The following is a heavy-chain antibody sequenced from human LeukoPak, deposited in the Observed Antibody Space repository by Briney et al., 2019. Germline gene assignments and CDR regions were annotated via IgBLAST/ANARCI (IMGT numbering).Heavy chain of an antibody. V-gene: IGHV1-2*02. CDR3: APTAEAYTSWWKV. CDR1: GYKFTDDY. J-gene: IGHJ4*02. CDR2: INPDSGFT. Sequence: ASVKVSFKSSGYKFTDDYMHWVRQAPGQGLEFMGWINPDSGFTNYAQKFKGRVTMTRDTSISTAYLESMSLTSDDTAVYYCAPTAEAYTSWWKVWGQGTLVTVSS. D-gene: IGHD3-16*01.